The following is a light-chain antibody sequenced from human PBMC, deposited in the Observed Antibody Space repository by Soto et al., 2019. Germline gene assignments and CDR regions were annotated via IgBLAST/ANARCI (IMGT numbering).Light chain of an antibody. J-gene: IGLJ1*01. Sequence: QSVLAQPPSVSGSPGQSVAISCTGTSSDVGGSNGVSWYQQPPGTAPKLIIYDVSNRPSGVPDRFSGSKSGNTASLIFSGLQAEDEGDYYCSSYTSSSTYVFGTGIKVTVL. V-gene: IGLV2-18*02. CDR1: SSDVGGSNG. CDR3: SSYTSSSTYV. CDR2: DVS.